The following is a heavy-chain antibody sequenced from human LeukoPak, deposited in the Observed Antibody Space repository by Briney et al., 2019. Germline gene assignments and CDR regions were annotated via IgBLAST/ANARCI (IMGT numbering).Heavy chain of an antibody. CDR1: GFTVSSNY. CDR2: IYSGGST. Sequence: GGSLRLSCAASGFTVSSNYMSWVRQAPGKGLEWVSVIYSGGSTYNADSVKGRFTISRDNAKNSLSLQMNSLRAEDTAVYYCARDNQLLFPINGMDVWGQGTTVTVSS. CDR3: ARDNQLLFPINGMDV. D-gene: IGHD2-21*01. V-gene: IGHV3-53*01. J-gene: IGHJ6*02.